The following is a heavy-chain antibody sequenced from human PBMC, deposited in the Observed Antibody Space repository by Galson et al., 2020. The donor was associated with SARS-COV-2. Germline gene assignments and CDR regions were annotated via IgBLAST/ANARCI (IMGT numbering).Heavy chain of an antibody. CDR1: GFTFSSYW. D-gene: IGHD3-3*01. CDR3: ARDWDDFCSGYYYFDY. CDR2: IKQDGSEK. Sequence: TGGSLRLSCAASGFTFSSYWMNWVRQAPGKGLEWVANIKQDGSEKYYVYSVKGRFTISRDNAKNSLYLQMNSLRAEDTAVYYCARDWDDFCSGYYYFDYWGQGTLVTGSS. J-gene: IGHJ4*02. V-gene: IGHV3-7*05.